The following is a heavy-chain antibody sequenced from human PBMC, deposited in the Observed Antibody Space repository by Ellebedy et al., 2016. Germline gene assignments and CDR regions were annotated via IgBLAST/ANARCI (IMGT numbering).Heavy chain of an antibody. CDR2: ISGGGDNT. CDR3: ARPRLDFSSPDFDY. Sequence: GESLKISXAASGFTFSNFFMSWVRQAPGKGLEWVSTISGGGDNTDFADSVKGRFTISRDNSKNTLYLQMNSLRAEDTAVYYCARPRLDFSSPDFDYWGQGTLVTVSS. CDR1: GFTFSNFF. V-gene: IGHV3-23*01. J-gene: IGHJ4*02. D-gene: IGHD6-13*01.